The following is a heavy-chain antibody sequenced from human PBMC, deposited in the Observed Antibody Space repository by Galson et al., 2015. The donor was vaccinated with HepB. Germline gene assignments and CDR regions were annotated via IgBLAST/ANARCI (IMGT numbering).Heavy chain of an antibody. D-gene: IGHD2-2*01. CDR1: GSSFNSFT. V-gene: IGHV1-69*10. CDR2: LIPHLDRA. Sequence: LVKVSCKASGSSFNSFTFSWERQAPGQGLEWMGELIPHLDRAKYTQQFQGRVTITAVKSTATVFMDLRSLRSDVTAKYYCARGRVEEVVIIPGAVNHPRISYGLDVWGQGTTVTVSS. CDR3: ARGRVEEVVIIPGAVNHPRISYGLDV. J-gene: IGHJ6*02.